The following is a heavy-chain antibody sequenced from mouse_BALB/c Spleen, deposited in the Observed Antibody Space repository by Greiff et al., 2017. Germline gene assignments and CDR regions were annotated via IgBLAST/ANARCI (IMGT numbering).Heavy chain of an antibody. D-gene: IGHD1-1*01. J-gene: IGHJ3*01. CDR2: ISSGSSTI. CDR1: GFTFSSFG. CDR3: ARGEDYYGSSYGAY. Sequence: EVKLMESGGGLVQPGGSRKLSCAASGFTFSSFGMHWVRQAPEKGLEWVAYISSGSSTIYYADTVKGRFTISRDNPKNTLFLQMTSLRSEDTAMYYCARGEDYYGSSYGAYWGQGTLVTVSA. V-gene: IGHV5-17*02.